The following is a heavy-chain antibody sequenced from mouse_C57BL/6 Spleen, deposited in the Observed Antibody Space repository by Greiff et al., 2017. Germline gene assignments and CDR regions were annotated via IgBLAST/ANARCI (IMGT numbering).Heavy chain of an antibody. Sequence: VQLQQPGAELVKPGASVKVSCKASGYTLTSYWMHWVKQRPGQGLAWIGRIHPSDSDTKYNQKFKGKATLTVDKSSSTAYVKLSSLRSEDSAVYYCAVKLGYYFDNWGEGTTLTVAS. J-gene: IGHJ2*01. CDR1: GYTLTSYW. D-gene: IGHD4-1*01. V-gene: IGHV1-74*01. CDR3: AVKLGYYFDN. CDR2: IHPSDSDT.